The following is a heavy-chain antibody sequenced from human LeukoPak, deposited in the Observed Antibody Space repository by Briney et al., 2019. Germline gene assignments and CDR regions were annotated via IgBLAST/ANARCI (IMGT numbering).Heavy chain of an antibody. CDR1: GGSITTSNYY. J-gene: IGHJ5*02. CDR3: ASAYSSSWYRTWFDP. Sequence: SSETLSLTCTVSGGSITTSNYYWGWVRQPPGKELEWIGSIYYSGSTYYSPSLKSRVTISVDTSNNQFSLKLSSVTAADTAVYYCASAYSSSWYRTWFDPWGQGTLVTVSS. CDR2: IYYSGST. V-gene: IGHV4-39*07. D-gene: IGHD6-13*01.